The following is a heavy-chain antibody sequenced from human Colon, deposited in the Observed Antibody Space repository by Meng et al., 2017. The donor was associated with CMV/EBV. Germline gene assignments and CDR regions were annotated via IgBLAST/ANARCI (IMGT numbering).Heavy chain of an antibody. Sequence: SWVRPAPGMGLEWVSLLYSCGSTYYADSVKGRFTISIDNSNNTLCLRMNSLRVEDTALFYCARGRWLAVLPETMPGVYFDPWGQGSLVTVSS. J-gene: IGHJ5*02. D-gene: IGHD2-2*01. V-gene: IGHV3-53*01. CDR2: LYSCGST. CDR3: ARGRWLAVLPETMPGVYFDP.